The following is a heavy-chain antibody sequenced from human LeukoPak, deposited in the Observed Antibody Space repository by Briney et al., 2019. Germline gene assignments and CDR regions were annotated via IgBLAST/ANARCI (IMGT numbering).Heavy chain of an antibody. D-gene: IGHD3-22*01. CDR1: GFTFSSYA. CDR3: AKAAYYYDSSGYYYENPNDY. J-gene: IGHJ4*02. CDR2: ISGSGGST. Sequence: GGSLRLSCAASGFTFSSYAMAWVRQAPGKGLEWVSGISGSGGSTYYADSVKGRFTISRDNSKNTLYLQMNSLRAEDTAVYYCAKAAYYYDSSGYYYENPNDYWGQGTLVTVSS. V-gene: IGHV3-23*01.